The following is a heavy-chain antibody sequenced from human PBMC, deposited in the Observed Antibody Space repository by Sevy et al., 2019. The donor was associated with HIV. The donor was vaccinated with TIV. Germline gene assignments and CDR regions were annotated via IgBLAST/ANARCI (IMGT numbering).Heavy chain of an antibody. CDR1: GFTFSHYA. CDR3: ARGGRFENSGYYNGYFDS. CDR2: ISYDGTRE. D-gene: IGHD3-3*01. Sequence: GGSLLSCAASGFTFSHYAMHWVRQAPGKGLEWVAIISYDGTREYFALSVKGRFTISRDNSKNTVSLQMNSLRAEDTAVYYCARGGRFENSGYYNGYFDSWGQGTLVTVSS. V-gene: IGHV3-30*04. J-gene: IGHJ4*03.